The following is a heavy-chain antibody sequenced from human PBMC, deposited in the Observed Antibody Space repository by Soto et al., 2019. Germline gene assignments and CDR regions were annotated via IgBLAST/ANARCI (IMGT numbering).Heavy chain of an antibody. CDR3: AKDLSGSYPNWFDP. Sequence: QVQLVESGGGVVQPGRSLRLSCAASGFTFSSYGMHWVRQAPGKGLEWVAVISYDGSNKYYADSVKGRFTISRDNSKNTLYLQMNSLRAEDTAVYYCAKDLSGSYPNWFDPWGQGTLVTVSS. V-gene: IGHV3-30*18. J-gene: IGHJ5*02. CDR1: GFTFSSYG. D-gene: IGHD1-26*01. CDR2: ISYDGSNK.